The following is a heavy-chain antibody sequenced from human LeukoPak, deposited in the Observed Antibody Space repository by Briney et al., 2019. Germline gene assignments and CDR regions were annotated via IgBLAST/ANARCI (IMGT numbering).Heavy chain of an antibody. D-gene: IGHD2-21*01. J-gene: IGHJ4*02. CDR3: AILAGNPY. Sequence: GGSLRLSCAASGFTFSSYAMSWVRQAPRKGLEWVSSITGSADNTYYADSVKGRFTISRDNSKNTLYLQMNSLRAEDTAVYYCAILAGNPYWGPGTLVTVSS. CDR2: ITGSADNT. V-gene: IGHV3-23*01. CDR1: GFTFSSYA.